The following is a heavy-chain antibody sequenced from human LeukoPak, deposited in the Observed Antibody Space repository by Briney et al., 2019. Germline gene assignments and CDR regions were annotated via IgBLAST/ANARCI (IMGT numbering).Heavy chain of an antibody. CDR2: IYYSGST. D-gene: IGHD1-26*01. CDR3: ARDVGGSYDY. CDR1: GGSISSYY. J-gene: IGHJ4*02. V-gene: IGHV4-59*12. Sequence: SETLSLTCTVSGGSISSYYWSWIWQPPGKGLEWIGYIYYSGSTNYNPSLKSRVTISVDRSKNQFSLKLSSVTAADTAVYYCARDVGGSYDYWGQGTLVTVSS.